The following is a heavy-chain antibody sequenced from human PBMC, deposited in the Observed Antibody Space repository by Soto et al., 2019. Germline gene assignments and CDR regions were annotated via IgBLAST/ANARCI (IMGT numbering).Heavy chain of an antibody. CDR1: GYTFTSYG. Sequence: QVQLVQSGAEVKKPGASVKVSCKASGYTFTSYGISWVRQAPGQGLEWMGWISAYNGNTNYAQKLQGRVTMTTDTYTSQAYMELRSLRSDDTAVYYCARDDCSSTSCPEIDYWGQGTLVTVSS. J-gene: IGHJ4*02. V-gene: IGHV1-18*01. CDR3: ARDDCSSTSCPEIDY. D-gene: IGHD2-2*01. CDR2: ISAYNGNT.